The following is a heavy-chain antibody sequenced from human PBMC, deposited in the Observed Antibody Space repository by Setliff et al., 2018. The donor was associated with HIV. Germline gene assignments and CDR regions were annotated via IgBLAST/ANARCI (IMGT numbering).Heavy chain of an antibody. J-gene: IGHJ4*02. CDR2: IHTSGST. CDR3: ARVGYHGSGRYPFDY. V-gene: IGHV4-61*09. CDR1: GGSISSGSYY. Sequence: KPSETLSLTCTVSGGSISSGSYYWSWIRQPAGKGLEWIGHIHTSGSTKYNPSLKSRVTISADTSKNQFSLNLSSVTAAETAVYYCARVGYHGSGRYPFDYWGQGTLVNVSS. D-gene: IGHD3-10*01.